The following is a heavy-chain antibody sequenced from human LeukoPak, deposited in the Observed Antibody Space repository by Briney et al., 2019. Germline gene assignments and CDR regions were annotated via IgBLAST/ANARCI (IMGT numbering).Heavy chain of an antibody. CDR1: GYSFTNYD. CDR2: MNPNSSIT. V-gene: IGHV1-8*03. D-gene: IGHD3-22*01. CDR3: AREDFYDSGSNEY. J-gene: IGHJ4*02. Sequence: ASVKVSCKASGYSFTNYDINWVRQATGQGLEWMGWMNPNSSITAYAQKFQGRVTITRNTSISTAYMELSSLRSEDTAVYYCAREDFYDSGSNEYWGQGTLVTVSS.